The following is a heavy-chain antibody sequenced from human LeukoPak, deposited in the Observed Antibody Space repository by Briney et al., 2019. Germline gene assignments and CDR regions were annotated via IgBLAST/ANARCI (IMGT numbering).Heavy chain of an antibody. V-gene: IGHV1-3*01. J-gene: IGHJ6*04. CDR3: ARESQFYYYYYGMDV. D-gene: IGHD5-24*01. CDR1: GYTFTSYA. Sequence: GASVKVSCKASGYTFTSYAMHWVRQATGQRLEWMGWINAGNGNTKYPQKFQGRVTITRDTSASTAYMELSSLRSEDTAVYYCARESQFYYYYYGMDVWGKGTTVTVSS. CDR2: INAGNGNT.